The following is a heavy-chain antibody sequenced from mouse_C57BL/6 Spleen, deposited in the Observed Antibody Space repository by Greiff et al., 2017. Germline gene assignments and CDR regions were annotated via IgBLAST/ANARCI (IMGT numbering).Heavy chain of an antibody. CDR2: IDPSDSYT. D-gene: IGHD1-1*02. CDR3: ARLWPYYYAMDY. V-gene: IGHV1-50*01. J-gene: IGHJ4*01. Sequence: QVQLQQPGAELVKPGASVKLSCKASGYTFTSYWMQWVKQRPGQGLEWIGEIDPSDSYTNYNQKFKGKATLTVDTSSSTAYMQLSSLTSEDSAVYYCARLWPYYYAMDYWGQGTSVTVSS. CDR1: GYTFTSYW.